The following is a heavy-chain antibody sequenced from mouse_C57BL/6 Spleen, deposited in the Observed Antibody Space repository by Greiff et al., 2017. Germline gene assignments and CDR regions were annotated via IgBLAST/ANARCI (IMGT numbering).Heavy chain of an antibody. Sequence: QVQLKQSGAELVKPGASVKVSCKASGYTFTSYWMHWVKQRPGQGLEWIGRIHPSDSDTNYNQTLKGKATLTVDKSSSTAYMQLSSLTSEDSAVYYCSIDYGSSSPSAYWGQGTLVTVSA. CDR2: IHPSDSDT. D-gene: IGHD1-1*01. V-gene: IGHV1-74*01. CDR3: SIDYGSSSPSAY. CDR1: GYTFTSYW. J-gene: IGHJ3*01.